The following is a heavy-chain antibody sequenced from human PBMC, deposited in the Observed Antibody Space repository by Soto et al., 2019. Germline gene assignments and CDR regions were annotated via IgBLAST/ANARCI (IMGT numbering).Heavy chain of an antibody. CDR1: GYSFMKYG. D-gene: IGHD2-2*01. V-gene: IGHV1-18*01. CDR3: AREASVLIPAAQPSRFDS. Sequence: ASLKVSCKGFGYSFMKYGINWVRQAPGQGLEWVGWISPYSGYTHSAQKFHGRLTLTTDTAASTAYMELRILRSADTALYYCAREASVLIPAAQPSRFDSWGQGTQVTVSS. J-gene: IGHJ4*02. CDR2: ISPYSGYT.